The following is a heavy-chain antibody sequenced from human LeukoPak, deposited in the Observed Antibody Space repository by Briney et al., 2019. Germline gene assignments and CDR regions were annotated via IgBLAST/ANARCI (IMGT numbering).Heavy chain of an antibody. CDR3: ARAGYSYGTGYYFDY. V-gene: IGHV4-59*01. J-gene: IGHJ4*02. CDR1: GGSISSYY. CDR2: IYYTGAT. D-gene: IGHD5-18*01. Sequence: PSETLSLTCAVSGGSISSYYWSWIRLPPGKGLEWIGYIYYTGATYYNPSLKSRVTISLDTSKNQFSLKLSSVTAADAAVYYCARAGYSYGTGYYFDYWGQGALVTVSS.